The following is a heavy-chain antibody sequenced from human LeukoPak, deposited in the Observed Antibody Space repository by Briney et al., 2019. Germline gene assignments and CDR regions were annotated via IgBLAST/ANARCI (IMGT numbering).Heavy chain of an antibody. CDR2: ISTSSSTI. D-gene: IGHD3-10*01. Sequence: GGSLRLSCGTSGFTFSSYSMSWVRQAPGKGLEWASYISTSSSTIYYADSVKGRFTISRDNAKNSLFLQMNSLRDEDTAVYYCAGTYGSGSYPNYWGQGTLVTVSS. V-gene: IGHV3-48*02. CDR3: AGTYGSGSYPNY. CDR1: GFTFSSYS. J-gene: IGHJ4*02.